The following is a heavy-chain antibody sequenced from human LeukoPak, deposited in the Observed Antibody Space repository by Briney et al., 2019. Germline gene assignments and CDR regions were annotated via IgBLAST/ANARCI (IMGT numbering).Heavy chain of an antibody. CDR1: GFTFSSDA. CDR3: AKNVNGGNWYYFDY. D-gene: IGHD1-20*01. V-gene: IGHV3-23*01. CDR2: ISVSGRNT. Sequence: GGSLRLSCAASGFTFSSDAMTWVRQAPGKGLEWVSAISVSGRNTYYADSVKGRLTISTDNTKNTLYLQMISLRAEDTAVYYCAKNVNGGNWYYFDYWGQGTLATVSS. J-gene: IGHJ4*02.